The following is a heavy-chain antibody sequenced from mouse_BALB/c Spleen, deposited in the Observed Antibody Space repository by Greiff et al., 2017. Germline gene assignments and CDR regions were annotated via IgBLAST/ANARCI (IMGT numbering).Heavy chain of an antibody. CDR2: ISDGGTYT. J-gene: IGHJ4*01. CDR3: AREGGYLYAMDY. CDR1: GFTFSDYY. V-gene: IGHV5-4*02. Sequence: EVQLVESGGGLVKPGGSLKLSCAASGFTFSDYYMYWVRQTPEKRLEWVATISDGGTYTYYPDSVKGRFTISRDNAKNNLYLQMSSLKSEDTAMYYCAREGGYLYAMDYWGQGTSVTVSS. D-gene: IGHD2-2*01.